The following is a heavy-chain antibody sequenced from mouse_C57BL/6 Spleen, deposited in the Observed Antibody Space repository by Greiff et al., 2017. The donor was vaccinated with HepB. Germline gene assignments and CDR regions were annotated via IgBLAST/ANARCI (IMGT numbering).Heavy chain of an antibody. CDR2: IRNKANGYTT. CDR3: VKALSDGRDWYFDV. D-gene: IGHD1-1*01. CDR1: GFTFTDYY. J-gene: IGHJ1*03. Sequence: EVQLVESGGGLVQPGASLRLSCAASGFTFTDYYMSWVRQPPGKAPEGLALIRNKANGYTTEYTASVKGRFTISRDNSQNILYLQMNTLRAEDSATYYCVKALSDGRDWYFDVWGTGTTVTVSS. V-gene: IGHV7-4*01.